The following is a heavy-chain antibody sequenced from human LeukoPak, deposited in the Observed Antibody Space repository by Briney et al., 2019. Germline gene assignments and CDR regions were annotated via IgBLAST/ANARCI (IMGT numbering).Heavy chain of an antibody. CDR3: ASLPRGAFGEVLNFDF. D-gene: IGHD3-10*01. J-gene: IGHJ4*02. V-gene: IGHV4-34*01. CDR1: SEFFSGYY. CDR2: INDSGTT. Sequence: SETLSLTCGVSSEFFSGYYWGWIRQPPGKGLEWIGDINDSGTTKYNTTLKSRVTISIDTSKTQFSLKVKSVTAANAALYFCASLPRGAFGEVLNFDFWGQGTLVTVSS.